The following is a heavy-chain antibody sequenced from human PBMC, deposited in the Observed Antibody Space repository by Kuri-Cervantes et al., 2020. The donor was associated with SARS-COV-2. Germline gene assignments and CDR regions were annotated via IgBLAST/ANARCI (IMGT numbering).Heavy chain of an antibody. D-gene: IGHD1-20*01. V-gene: IGHV1-69*13. CDR3: ARDSRYNWNESKFDY. Sequence: SVKVSCKASGGTFSSYAISWVRQAPGQGLEWMGGIIPIFGTANYAQKFQGRVTITADESTSTAYMELSSLRSEDTAVYYCARDSRYNWNESKFDYWGQGTLVTDSS. CDR1: GGTFSSYA. CDR2: IIPIFGTA. J-gene: IGHJ4*02.